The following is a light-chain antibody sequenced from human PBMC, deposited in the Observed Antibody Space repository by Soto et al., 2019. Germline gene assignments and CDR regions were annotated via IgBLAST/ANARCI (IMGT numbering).Light chain of an antibody. CDR1: QSVSNF. Sequence: EIVLTQSPATLSLSPAERATLSCRASQSVSNFVAWYQQKPGQAPRLLISDASNRSTGIPGRFSGSGSGTDFSLTISSLEPEDFAVYDGQQRSNWPWTFGKGTKVEIK. J-gene: IGKJ1*01. V-gene: IGKV3-11*01. CDR2: DAS. CDR3: QQRSNWPWT.